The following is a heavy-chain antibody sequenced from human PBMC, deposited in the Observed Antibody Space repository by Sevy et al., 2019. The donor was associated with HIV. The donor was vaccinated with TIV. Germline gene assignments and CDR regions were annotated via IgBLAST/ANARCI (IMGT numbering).Heavy chain of an antibody. J-gene: IGHJ6*02. CDR2: ISSSGSTI. Sequence: GGSLRLPCAASGFTFSDYYMSWIRQAPGKGLEWVSYISSSGSTIYYADSVKGRFTISRDNAKNSLYLQMNSLRAEDTAVYYCARDALWFGELLHYGMDVWGQGTTVTVSS. CDR3: ARDALWFGELLHYGMDV. D-gene: IGHD3-10*01. CDR1: GFTFSDYY. V-gene: IGHV3-11*01.